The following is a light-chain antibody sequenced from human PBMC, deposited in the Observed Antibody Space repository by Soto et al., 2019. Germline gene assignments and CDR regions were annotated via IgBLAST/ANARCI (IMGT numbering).Light chain of an antibody. Sequence: QSALTQPASVSGSPGQSITIPRTGASSDVGSYNLVSWYQQHPGKAPKLMIYEVSRRPSGISNRFSGSKSGNTASLTISGLQAEDEADYYCCSYAGSPTFVIFGGGTKLTVL. CDR2: EVS. V-gene: IGLV2-23*02. CDR1: SSDVGSYNL. CDR3: CSYAGSPTFVI. J-gene: IGLJ2*01.